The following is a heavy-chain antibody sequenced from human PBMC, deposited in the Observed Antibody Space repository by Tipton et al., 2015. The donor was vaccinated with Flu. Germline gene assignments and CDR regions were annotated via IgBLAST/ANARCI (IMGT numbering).Heavy chain of an antibody. CDR3: ARAGTTWGRMDV. D-gene: IGHD3-16*01. Sequence: TLSLTCTVSGGSISTYYWSWIRQPPGKGLEWIGYIYYSGSTNYNPSLKSRVTISVDTSENQFSLKLSSVTAADSAVYYCARAGTTWGRMDVWGQGTTVTVSS. V-gene: IGHV4-59*01. CDR2: IYYSGST. J-gene: IGHJ6*02. CDR1: GGSISTYY.